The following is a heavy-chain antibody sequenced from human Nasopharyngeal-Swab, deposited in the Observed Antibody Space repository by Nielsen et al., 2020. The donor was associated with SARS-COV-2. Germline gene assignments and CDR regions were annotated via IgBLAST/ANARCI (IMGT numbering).Heavy chain of an antibody. J-gene: IGHJ4*02. CDR2: IYFSGST. CDR3: ARSYYYDSSGYFG. D-gene: IGHD3-22*01. V-gene: IGHV4-39*01. CDR1: GGSISSSSYY. Sequence: SETLSLTCTVSGGSISSSSYYWGWIRQPPGKGLEWIGSIYFSGSTYYNPSLKSRLTISVDTSKNQFSLRLTSVTAADTAGYYCARSYYYDSSGYFGWGQGTLVTVSS.